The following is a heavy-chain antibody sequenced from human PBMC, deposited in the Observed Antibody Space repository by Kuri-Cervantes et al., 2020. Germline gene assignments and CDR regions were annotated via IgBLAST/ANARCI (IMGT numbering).Heavy chain of an antibody. Sequence: SETRSLTCTVSGGSISSSSYYWGWIRQPPGKGLEWIGSIYYSGSTYYNPSLKSRVTISVDKSKNQFSLKLSSVTAADTAVYYCARDGVDYYDSSGYWWFDPWGQGTLVTVSS. J-gene: IGHJ5*02. CDR3: ARDGVDYYDSSGYWWFDP. D-gene: IGHD3-22*01. V-gene: IGHV4-39*07. CDR2: IYYSGST. CDR1: GGSISSSSYY.